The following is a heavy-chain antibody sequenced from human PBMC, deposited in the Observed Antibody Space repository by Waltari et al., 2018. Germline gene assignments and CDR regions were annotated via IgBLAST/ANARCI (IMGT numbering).Heavy chain of an antibody. D-gene: IGHD3-22*01. CDR1: GFTFSSYG. CDR3: AKSRVGVITTSFDY. J-gene: IGHJ4*02. Sequence: QVQLVESGGGVVQPGGSLRLSCAASGFTFSSYGMHWVRQAPGKGLEWVAFIRYDGSNKYYADSVKGRFTISRDNSKNTLYLQMNSLRAEDTAVYYCAKSRVGVITTSFDYWGQGTLVTVSS. CDR2: IRYDGSNK. V-gene: IGHV3-30*02.